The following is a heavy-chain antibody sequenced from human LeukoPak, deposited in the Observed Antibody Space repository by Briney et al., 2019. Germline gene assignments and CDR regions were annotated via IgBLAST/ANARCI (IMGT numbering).Heavy chain of an antibody. D-gene: IGHD6-19*01. Sequence: GGSLRLSCAASGFTFSSYWMNWVRQAPGKGLEWEANIKQDGSEKYYVDSVKGRFTISRDNAKNSLYLQMNSLRAEDTAVYYCARYTTAGYSSGWYGPSFDYWGQGTLVTVSS. CDR2: IKQDGSEK. CDR3: ARYTTAGYSSGWYGPSFDY. J-gene: IGHJ4*02. V-gene: IGHV3-7*01. CDR1: GFTFSSYW.